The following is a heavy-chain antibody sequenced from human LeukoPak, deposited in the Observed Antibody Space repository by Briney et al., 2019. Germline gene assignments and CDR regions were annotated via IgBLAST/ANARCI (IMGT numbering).Heavy chain of an antibody. CDR2: INPSGDFT. V-gene: IGHV1-46*01. CDR1: GYTFSSYY. D-gene: IGHD6-6*01. J-gene: IGHJ4*02. Sequence: GASVKVSCKASGYTFSSYYMHWVRQAPGQGLEWMGVINPSGDFTDYAQKFQGRVTMTRDTSTSTVYMELSSLKSEDTAVYYCARDAVPNISARLLYWGQGSLVTVSS. CDR3: ARDAVPNISARLLY.